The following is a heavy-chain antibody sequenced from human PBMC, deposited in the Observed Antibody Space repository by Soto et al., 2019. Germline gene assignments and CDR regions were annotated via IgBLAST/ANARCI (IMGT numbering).Heavy chain of an antibody. J-gene: IGHJ4*02. CDR2: MNPNSGTT. CDR3: ARGITIFGVVPG. Sequence: VQLVQSGAEVKKPGASVKVSCKASGYTFTSYDINWVRQATGQGLEWMGWMNPNSGTTGYAQKFQGRVTMTRSTSISTAYMELSSLRSEDTAVYDCARGITIFGVVPGWGQGPLVTVSS. CDR1: GYTFTSYD. D-gene: IGHD3-3*01. V-gene: IGHV1-8*01.